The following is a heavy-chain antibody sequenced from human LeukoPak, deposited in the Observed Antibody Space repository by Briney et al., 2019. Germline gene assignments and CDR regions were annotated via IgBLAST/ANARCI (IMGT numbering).Heavy chain of an antibody. Sequence: SGGSLRLSCAASGFTSSSYAMSWVRQAPGKGLEWVSAISGSGGSTYYADSVKGRFTISRDNSKNTLYLQMNSLRAEDTAVYYCAKVAVVPAAGRYFDYWGQGTLVTVSS. CDR1: GFTSSSYA. CDR2: ISGSGGST. V-gene: IGHV3-23*01. D-gene: IGHD2-2*01. CDR3: AKVAVVPAAGRYFDY. J-gene: IGHJ4*02.